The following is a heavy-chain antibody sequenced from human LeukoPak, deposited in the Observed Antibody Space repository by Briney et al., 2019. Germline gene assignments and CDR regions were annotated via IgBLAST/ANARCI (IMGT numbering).Heavy chain of an antibody. D-gene: IGHD7-27*01. V-gene: IGHV3-23*01. J-gene: IGHJ4*02. CDR3: AKDGGLWVSAHWGDS. Sequence: PGGSLRLSCAASGFTFSSSAMSWVRQAPGRGLEWVSAISGGGSSTFYADAVKGRFTISRDNAKNTVDLQMNNLRAEDTAVYYCAKDGGLWVSAHWGDSWGRGTLVTVSS. CDR2: ISGGGSST. CDR1: GFTFSSSA.